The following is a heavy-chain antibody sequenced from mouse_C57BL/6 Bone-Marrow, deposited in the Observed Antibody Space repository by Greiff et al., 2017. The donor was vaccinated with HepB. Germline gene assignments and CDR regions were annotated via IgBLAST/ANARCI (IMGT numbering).Heavy chain of an antibody. Sequence: QVQLQQPGAELVKPGASVKLSCKASGYTFTSYWMHWVKQRPGQGLEWIGMIHPNSGSTNYNEKFKSKATLTVDKSSSTAYMQLSSLTSEDSAVYYCARCDSNYRTFDFWGQGTTLTVSS. D-gene: IGHD2-5*01. CDR3: ARCDSNYRTFDF. CDR1: GYTFTSYW. V-gene: IGHV1-64*01. J-gene: IGHJ2*01. CDR2: IHPNSGST.